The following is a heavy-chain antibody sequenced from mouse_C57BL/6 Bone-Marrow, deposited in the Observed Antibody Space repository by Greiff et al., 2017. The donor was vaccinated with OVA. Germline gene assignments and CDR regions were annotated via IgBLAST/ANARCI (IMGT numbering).Heavy chain of an antibody. CDR2: IDPNSGGT. D-gene: IGHD2-4*01. V-gene: IGHV1-72*01. J-gene: IGHJ2*01. Sequence: QVQLKQPGAELVKPGASVKLSCKASGYTFTSYWMHWVKQRPGRGLEWIGRIDPNSGGTKYNEKFKSKATLTVDKPSSTAYMQLSSLTSEDSAVYYCARLGIYDYPYYFDYWGQGTTLTVSS. CDR3: ARLGIYDYPYYFDY. CDR1: GYTFTSYW.